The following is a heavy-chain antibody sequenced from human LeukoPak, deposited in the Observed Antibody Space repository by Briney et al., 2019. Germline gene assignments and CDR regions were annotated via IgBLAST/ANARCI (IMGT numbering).Heavy chain of an antibody. J-gene: IGHJ4*02. V-gene: IGHV5-51*01. CDR1: GYSFTTYW. Sequence: GESLQISCKGSGYSFTTYWIGWVRQMPGRGLEWMGIIYPGDSDTKYSPSFQGQVTISADKSISTTYLQWSSLKASDTAMYYCASGNYFYFDYWGQGSQVTVSS. D-gene: IGHD1-26*01. CDR2: IYPGDSDT. CDR3: ASGNYFYFDY.